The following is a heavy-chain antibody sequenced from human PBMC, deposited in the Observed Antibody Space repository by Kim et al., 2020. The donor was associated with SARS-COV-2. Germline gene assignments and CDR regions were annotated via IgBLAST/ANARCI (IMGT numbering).Heavy chain of an antibody. CDR3: ARAWPGDAFDI. CDR2: K. J-gene: IGHJ3*02. V-gene: IGHV3-30*01. Sequence: KYSADSVKGRFTISRVNSKNTLYLQMNSLRAEDTAVYYCARAWPGDAFDIWGQGTMVTVSS.